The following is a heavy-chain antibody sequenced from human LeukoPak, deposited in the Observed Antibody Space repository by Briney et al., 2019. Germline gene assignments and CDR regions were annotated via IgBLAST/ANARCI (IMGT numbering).Heavy chain of an antibody. Sequence: GGSLRLSCVASGFTFSSYAMSWVRQAPGKGLEWVSSFSGSGGSIYYADSVKRRFTISRDNSKNTLYLQMNSLRAEDTAVYYCATYVDIVATDRHQTYYYYYMDVWGKGTTVTVSS. D-gene: IGHD5-12*01. CDR1: GFTFSSYA. CDR2: FSGSGGSI. J-gene: IGHJ6*03. V-gene: IGHV3-23*01. CDR3: ATYVDIVATDRHQTYYYYYMDV.